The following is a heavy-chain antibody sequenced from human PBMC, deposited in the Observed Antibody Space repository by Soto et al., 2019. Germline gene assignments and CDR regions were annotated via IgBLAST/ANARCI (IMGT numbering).Heavy chain of an antibody. CDR3: AREISAGFGEPWLDP. Sequence: GGSLRLSCAASGFSVSSNYMTWVRQAPGKGLEWVSIIYSDGRTNYADSVKGRFTISRDNSKNTVYFQMTSLSADDTAVYYCAREISAGFGEPWLDPWGQGTLVTVSS. J-gene: IGHJ5*02. CDR2: IYSDGRT. D-gene: IGHD3-10*01. V-gene: IGHV3-53*01. CDR1: GFSVSSNY.